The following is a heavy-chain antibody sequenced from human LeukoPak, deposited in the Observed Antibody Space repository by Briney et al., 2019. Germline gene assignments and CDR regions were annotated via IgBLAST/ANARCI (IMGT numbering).Heavy chain of an antibody. J-gene: IGHJ4*02. Sequence: SVKVSCKASGSTFSRSAISWVRQAPGQGLQWMGGVIPILGTTNYAQRFQDRVSVTTDNSTSTSYMEFRSLRSVDTAVYYCARDDGSATMGFDSWGQGTLVTVSS. D-gene: IGHD1-26*01. CDR3: ARDDGSATMGFDS. V-gene: IGHV1-69*05. CDR1: GSTFSRSA. CDR2: VIPILGTT.